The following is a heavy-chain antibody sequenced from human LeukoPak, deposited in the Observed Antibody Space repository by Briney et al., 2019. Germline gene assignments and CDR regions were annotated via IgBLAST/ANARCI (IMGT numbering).Heavy chain of an antibody. CDR1: GYRFTSYW. CDR3: ARKEGSSGFAGSV. V-gene: IGHV5-51*01. D-gene: IGHD6-19*01. J-gene: IGHJ4*02. CDR2: IYPGDSDT. Sequence: GESLKISCQGSGYRFTSYWIGWVRQMPGKGLGGVGIIYPGDSDTRYSPSFQGQVTISADKSISTAYLQWSSLKASDTAMYYCARKEGSSGFAGSVWGQGTLVTVSS.